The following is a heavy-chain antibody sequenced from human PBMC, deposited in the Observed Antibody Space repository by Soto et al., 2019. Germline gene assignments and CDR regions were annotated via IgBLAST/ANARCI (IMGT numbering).Heavy chain of an antibody. CDR3: ATDRPYSGSYLLNLYYDYHGMDV. Sequence: GASVKVSCKASGYTFTSYGISWVRQAPGQGLEWMGWISAYNGNTNYAQKLQGRVTMTTDTSTSTAYMELRSLRSDDTAVYYCATDRPYSGSYLLNLYYDYHGMDVCGQGTTVTVS. J-gene: IGHJ6*02. CDR1: GYTFTSYG. CDR2: ISAYNGNT. D-gene: IGHD1-26*01. V-gene: IGHV1-18*01.